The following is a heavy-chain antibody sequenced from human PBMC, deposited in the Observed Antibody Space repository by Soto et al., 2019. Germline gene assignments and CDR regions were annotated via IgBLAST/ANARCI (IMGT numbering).Heavy chain of an antibody. Sequence: ASVKVSCKASGGTFSSYAISWVRQAPGQGLEWMGGIIPIFGTANYAQKFQGRVTITADESTSTAYMELSSLRSADTAVYYCARVGPPDDSSGYYLDYWGQGTLVTVSS. CDR2: IIPIFGTA. J-gene: IGHJ4*02. CDR3: ARVGPPDDSSGYYLDY. D-gene: IGHD3-22*01. V-gene: IGHV1-69*13. CDR1: GGTFSSYA.